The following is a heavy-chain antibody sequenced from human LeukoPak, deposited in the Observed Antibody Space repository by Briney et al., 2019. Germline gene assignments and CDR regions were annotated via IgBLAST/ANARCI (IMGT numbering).Heavy chain of an antibody. CDR2: ISGSGGST. D-gene: IGHD6-19*01. Sequence: PGGSLRLSCAASGFTFSSYAMSWVRQAPGKGLEWVSAISGSGGSTYYADSVKGRFTISRDNSKNTLYLQMNSLRAEDTAVYYCAKDPTRPIAVAGTFDYWGQGTLVTVSS. V-gene: IGHV3-23*01. CDR1: GFTFSSYA. J-gene: IGHJ4*02. CDR3: AKDPTRPIAVAGTFDY.